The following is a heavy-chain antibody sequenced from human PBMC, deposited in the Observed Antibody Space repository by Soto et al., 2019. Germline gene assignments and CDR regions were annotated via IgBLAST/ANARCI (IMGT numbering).Heavy chain of an antibody. Sequence: WWSLRLFCSASVFTVSSNYMSWVRQAPGKGLEWVSVIYSGGSTYYADSVKGRFTISRDNSKNTLYLQMNSLRAEDTAVYYCAREDRIAAAGFDYWGQGTLVTVSS. J-gene: IGHJ4*02. V-gene: IGHV3-53*01. CDR2: IYSGGST. D-gene: IGHD6-13*01. CDR1: VFTVSSNY. CDR3: AREDRIAAAGFDY.